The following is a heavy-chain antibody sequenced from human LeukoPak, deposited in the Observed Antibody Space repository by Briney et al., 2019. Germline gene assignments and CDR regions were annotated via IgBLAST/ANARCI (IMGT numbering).Heavy chain of an antibody. CDR1: GFTFSNSP. CDR2: TSHDEGNK. Sequence: GGSLRLSCAASGFTFSNSPMHWVRQAPGKGLEWVAVTSHDEGNKYYADSVKGRFTISRDNSKNTLYLQMNSLRAEDTAVYYCARRYYYYMDVWGKGTTVTVSS. CDR3: ARRYYYYMDV. V-gene: IGHV3-30-3*01. J-gene: IGHJ6*03.